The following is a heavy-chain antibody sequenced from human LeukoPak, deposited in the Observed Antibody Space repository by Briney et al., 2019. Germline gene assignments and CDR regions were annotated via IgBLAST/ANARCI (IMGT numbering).Heavy chain of an antibody. V-gene: IGHV3-7*01. D-gene: IGHD2-21*02. CDR2: IKQDGSEK. CDR1: GFTFSSYW. Sequence: GGSLRLSCAASGFTFSSYWMSWVRQAPGKGLEWVANIKQDGSEKYYVDSVKGRFTISRDNAKNSLHLQMNSLRAEDTAVYYCARDGVTYYYYYMDVWGKGTTVTVSS. CDR3: ARDGVTYYYYYMDV. J-gene: IGHJ6*03.